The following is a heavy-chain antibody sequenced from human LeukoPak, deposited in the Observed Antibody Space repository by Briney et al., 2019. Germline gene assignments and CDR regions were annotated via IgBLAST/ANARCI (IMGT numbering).Heavy chain of an antibody. Sequence: GGSLRLSCAASGFTFSSYGMHWVRQAPGKGLEWVAVISYDGSNKYYADSVKGRFTISRDNSKNTLYLQVNSLGAEDTAVYYCAKDSSGWSGFDYWGQGTLVTVSS. J-gene: IGHJ4*02. CDR2: ISYDGSNK. D-gene: IGHD6-19*01. V-gene: IGHV3-30*18. CDR1: GFTFSSYG. CDR3: AKDSSGWSGFDY.